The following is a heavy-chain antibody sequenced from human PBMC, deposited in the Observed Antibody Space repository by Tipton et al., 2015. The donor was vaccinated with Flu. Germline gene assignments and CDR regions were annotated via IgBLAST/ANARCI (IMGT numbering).Heavy chain of an antibody. CDR1: GGSISSSSYY. J-gene: IGHJ4*02. Sequence: TLSLTCTVSGGSISSSSYYWGWIRQPPGKGLEWIGSIYYSGSTYYNPSLKSRVTISVDTSKNQFSLKLSSVTAADTAVYYCARFSTTVTYFDYWGQGTLVTVSS. D-gene: IGHD4-17*01. V-gene: IGHV4-39*01. CDR3: ARFSTTVTYFDY. CDR2: IYYSGST.